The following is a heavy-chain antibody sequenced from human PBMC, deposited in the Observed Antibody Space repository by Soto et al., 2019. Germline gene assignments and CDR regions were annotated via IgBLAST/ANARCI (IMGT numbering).Heavy chain of an antibody. V-gene: IGHV4-31*03. CDR3: ARIRSGYYSHFGY. CDR2: IYYSGST. Sequence: PSETLSLPCTVSGGSIRSGGYYWRWIRQHPGKGLEWIGYIYYSGSTYYNPSLKSRVTISVDTSKNHFSLKLSSVTAAGTAVYYGARIRSGYYSHFGYWGQGTLVTVSS. CDR1: GGSIRSGGYY. J-gene: IGHJ4*02. D-gene: IGHD3-22*01.